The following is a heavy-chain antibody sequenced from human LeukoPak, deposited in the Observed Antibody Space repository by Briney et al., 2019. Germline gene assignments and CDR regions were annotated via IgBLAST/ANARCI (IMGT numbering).Heavy chain of an antibody. Sequence: QTGGSLRLSCAASGFTFSSYAMSWVRRAPGKGLEWVSVISAGGGTTYYADSVKGRFTISRDNSKNTLYLQINSLRAEDTAVYYCAKRYSSGAFDYWGQGTLVTVSS. CDR2: ISAGGGTT. D-gene: IGHD6-19*01. CDR1: GFTFSSYA. V-gene: IGHV3-23*01. J-gene: IGHJ4*02. CDR3: AKRYSSGAFDY.